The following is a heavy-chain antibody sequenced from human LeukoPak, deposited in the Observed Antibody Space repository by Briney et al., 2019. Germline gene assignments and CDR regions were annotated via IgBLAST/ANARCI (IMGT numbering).Heavy chain of an antibody. CDR3: ANFYWGSEGDY. V-gene: IGHV3-23*01. J-gene: IGHJ4*02. Sequence: GGSLRLSCTASGFTFSNYGLSWVRQAPGKGLEWVSAISGSGGNTYYADSVKGRFAISRDDSKSTLYLQMNSLRAEDTAIYYCANFYWGSEGDYWGQGTLVTVSS. D-gene: IGHD7-27*01. CDR2: ISGSGGNT. CDR1: GFTFSNYG.